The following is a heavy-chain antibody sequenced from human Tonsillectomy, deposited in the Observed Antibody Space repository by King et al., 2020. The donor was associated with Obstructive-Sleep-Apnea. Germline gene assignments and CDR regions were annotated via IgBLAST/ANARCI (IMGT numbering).Heavy chain of an antibody. D-gene: IGHD5-24*01. J-gene: IGHJ3*02. CDR2: INPSGGST. Sequence: VQLVESGAEVKKPGASVKVSCKASGYTFTSYYMHWVRQAPGQGLEWMGIINPSGGSTSYPQKFQGRVTMTRETSTSTVYMELSSPRTEDTAVYYCARGGRRDGYNSGAFDIWGQGTMVTVSS. CDR3: ARGGRRDGYNSGAFDI. V-gene: IGHV1-46*01. CDR1: GYTFTSYY.